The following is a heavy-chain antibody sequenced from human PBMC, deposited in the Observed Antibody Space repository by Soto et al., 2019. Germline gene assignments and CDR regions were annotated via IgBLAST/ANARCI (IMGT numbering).Heavy chain of an antibody. J-gene: IGHJ4*02. CDR3: PTWKGGWKF. CDR1: GFLFSEYY. D-gene: IGHD6-19*01. Sequence: EVQLVESGGDLVQPGGSLRLSCAASGFLFSEYYMSWVRQAPGRGLEWVANINQDGGATFYVDSVRGRFTISRDNAENSLFLHNNDLRAEDTALYYCPTWKGGWKFWGEGTVVTVSS. V-gene: IGHV3-7*05. CDR2: INQDGGAT.